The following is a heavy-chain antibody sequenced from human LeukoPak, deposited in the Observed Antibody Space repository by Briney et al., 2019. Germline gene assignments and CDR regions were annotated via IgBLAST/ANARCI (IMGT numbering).Heavy chain of an antibody. Sequence: SETLSLTCTVSGGSISSYYWSWIRQPPGKGLEWIGYIYYSGSTNYNPSLKSRVTISVDTSKNQFSLKLSSVTAADTAVYYCARHRAYYGSLDYWGKGTVVSVSS. CDR3: ARHRAYYGSLDY. CDR1: GGSISSYY. J-gene: IGHJ4*02. D-gene: IGHD3-10*01. V-gene: IGHV4-59*08. CDR2: IYYSGST.